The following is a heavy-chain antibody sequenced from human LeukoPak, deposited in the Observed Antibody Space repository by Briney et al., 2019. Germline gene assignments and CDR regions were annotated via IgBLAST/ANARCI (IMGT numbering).Heavy chain of an antibody. CDR3: ARGGYYYDSSGYYYWFDP. V-gene: IGHV4-34*01. J-gene: IGHJ5*02. CDR1: GGSFSGYY. D-gene: IGHD3-22*01. CDR2: INHSGST. Sequence: SETLSLTCAVYGGSFSGYYWSWIRQPLGKGLEWIGEINHSGSTNYNPSLKSRVTISVDTSKNQFSLKLSSVTAADTAVYYCARGGYYYDSSGYYYWFDPWGQGTLVTVSS.